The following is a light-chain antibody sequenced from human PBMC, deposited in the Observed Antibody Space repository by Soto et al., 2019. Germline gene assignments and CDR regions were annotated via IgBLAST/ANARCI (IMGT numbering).Light chain of an antibody. CDR2: DVS. CDR3: SSYTTSNTRQIV. V-gene: IGLV2-14*01. CDR1: SSDVGGYNY. Sequence: QSALTQPASVSGSPGQSITISCTGTSSDVGGYNYVSWYQQHPGKAPKFMIYDVSNRPPGVSNRFSGSKSGNTASLTISGLQAEDEADYYCSSYTTSNTRQIVFGTGTQLTVL. J-gene: IGLJ1*01.